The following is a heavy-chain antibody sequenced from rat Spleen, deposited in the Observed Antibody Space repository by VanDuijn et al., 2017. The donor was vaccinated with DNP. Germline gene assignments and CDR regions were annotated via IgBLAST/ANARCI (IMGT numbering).Heavy chain of an antibody. CDR2: MRYDGDT. V-gene: IGHV2S30*01. J-gene: IGHJ4*01. CDR3: TRESWGYVMDA. D-gene: IGHD4-6*01. Sequence: QVQLKESGPGLVQPSQTLSLTCTVSGFSLTGNNVHWVRQPPGKGLEWMGRMRYDGDTYYNSALKSRLSISRDTSKNQVFLKMNSLQTDDTAIYYCTRESWGYVMDAWGQGASVTVSS. CDR1: GFSLTGNN.